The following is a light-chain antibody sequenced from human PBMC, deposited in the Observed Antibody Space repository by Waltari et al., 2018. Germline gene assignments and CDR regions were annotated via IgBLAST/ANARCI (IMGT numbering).Light chain of an antibody. CDR2: EDS. Sequence: SYELTQPPSVSVSPGQTARLTCSGDALPKKSASWYQQKSGQAPVLVIYEDSKRPSGIPERFSGSSSGTMATLTISGAQVEDEADYYCYSTDSSGNHRIFGTGTKVTVL. CDR1: ALPKKS. CDR3: YSTDSSGNHRI. J-gene: IGLJ1*01. V-gene: IGLV3-10*01.